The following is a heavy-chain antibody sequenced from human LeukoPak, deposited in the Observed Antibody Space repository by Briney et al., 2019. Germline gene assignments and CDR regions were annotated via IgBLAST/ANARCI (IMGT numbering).Heavy chain of an antibody. CDR3: ARNRLTMIPIYYFDY. V-gene: IGHV3-33*01. CDR1: GFTFSSYG. D-gene: IGHD3-22*01. J-gene: IGHJ4*02. CDR2: IWYDGSNK. Sequence: GGSLRLSCAASGFTFSSYGMHWVRQAPGKGLEWVAVIWYDGSNKYYADSVKGRFTISRDNSKNTLYLQMNSLRAEDTAVYYCARNRLTMIPIYYFDYWGQGTPVTVSS.